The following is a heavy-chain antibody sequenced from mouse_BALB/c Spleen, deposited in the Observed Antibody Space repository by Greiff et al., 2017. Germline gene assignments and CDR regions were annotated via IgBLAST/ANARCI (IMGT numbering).Heavy chain of an antibody. CDR3: VRQDGYYVFAY. V-gene: IGHV10-1*02. J-gene: IGHJ3*01. CDR1: GFTFNTYA. Sequence: EVMLVESGGGLVQPKGSLKLSCAASGFTFNTYAMNWVRQAPGKGLEWVARIRSKSNNYATYYADSVKDRFTISRDDSQSMLYLQMNNLKTEDTAMYYCVRQDGYYVFAYWGQGTLVTVSA. CDR2: IRSKSNNYAT. D-gene: IGHD2-3*01.